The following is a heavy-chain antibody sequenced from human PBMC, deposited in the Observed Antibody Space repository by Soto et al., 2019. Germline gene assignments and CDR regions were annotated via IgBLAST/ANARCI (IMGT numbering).Heavy chain of an antibody. V-gene: IGHV4-31*03. CDR2: IYYSGST. Sequence: SETLSLTCTVSGGSISSGGYYWIWIRQHPGKGLEWIGYIYYSGSTYYNPSLKSRVTISVDTSKNQFSLKLSSVTAADTAVYYCARRGYYAISAFDIWGQGTMVT. J-gene: IGHJ3*02. CDR1: GGSISSGGYY. CDR3: ARRGYYAISAFDI. D-gene: IGHD2-8*01.